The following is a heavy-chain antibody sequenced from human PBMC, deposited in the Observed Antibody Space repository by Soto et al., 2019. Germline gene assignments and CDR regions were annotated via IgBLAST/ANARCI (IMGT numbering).Heavy chain of an antibody. CDR2: INPSGGST. D-gene: IGHD6-6*01. CDR1: GYTFTSYY. V-gene: IGHV1-46*01. Sequence: ASVKVSCKASGYTFTSYYMHWVRQAPGQGLEWMGIINPSGGSTSYAQKFQGRVTMTRDTSTSTVYMELSSLRSEDTAVYYCARDRSSSSSFFNWFDPWGQGTLVTVSS. CDR3: ARDRSSSSSFFNWFDP. J-gene: IGHJ5*02.